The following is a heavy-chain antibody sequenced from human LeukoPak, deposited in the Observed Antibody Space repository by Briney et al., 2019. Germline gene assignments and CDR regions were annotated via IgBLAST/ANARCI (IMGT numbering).Heavy chain of an antibody. V-gene: IGHV1-69*05. D-gene: IGHD1-26*01. Sequence: SVKVSFKASVGTFSIYAISWVRQAPGQGLEWMGGIIPIFGTANYAQKFQGRVTITTDESTSTAYMELSSLRSEDTAVYYCARDSGSYLYFDYWGQGTLVTVSS. CDR1: VGTFSIYA. J-gene: IGHJ4*02. CDR2: IIPIFGTA. CDR3: ARDSGSYLYFDY.